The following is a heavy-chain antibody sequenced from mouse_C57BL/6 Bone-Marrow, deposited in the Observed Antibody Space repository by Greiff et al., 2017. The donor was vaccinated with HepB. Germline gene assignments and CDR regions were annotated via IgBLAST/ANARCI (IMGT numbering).Heavy chain of an antibody. CDR3: ARYYYGSSYVWYFDV. CDR2: IDPSDSYT. Sequence: QVQLKESGAELVMPGASVKLSCKASGYTFTSYWMHWVKQRPGQGLEWIGEIDPSDSYTNYNQKFKGKSTLTVDKSSSTAYMQLSSLTSEDSAVYYCARYYYGSSYVWYFDVWGTGTTVTVSS. D-gene: IGHD1-1*01. CDR1: GYTFTSYW. V-gene: IGHV1-69*01. J-gene: IGHJ1*03.